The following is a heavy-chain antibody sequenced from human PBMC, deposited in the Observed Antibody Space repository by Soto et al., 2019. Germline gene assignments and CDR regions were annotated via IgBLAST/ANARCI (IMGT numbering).Heavy chain of an antibody. V-gene: IGHV4-34*01. CDR2: INHSGST. J-gene: IGHJ5*02. Sequence: SETLSLTCAVYGGSFSGYYWTWIRQPPGTGLEWIGQINHSGSTNYNPSLKSRVTISVDTSKNQFSLQLSSVTAADTAVYYCASTYSDFWSGSWFEPWRQGTLVTVSS. CDR1: GGSFSGYY. D-gene: IGHD3-3*01. CDR3: ASTYSDFWSGSWFEP.